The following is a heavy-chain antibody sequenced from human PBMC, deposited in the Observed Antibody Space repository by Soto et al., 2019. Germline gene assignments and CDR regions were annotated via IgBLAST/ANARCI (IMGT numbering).Heavy chain of an antibody. CDR2: IWYDGSNK. V-gene: IGHV3-33*01. CDR1: GFTFSSYG. J-gene: IGHJ6*03. D-gene: IGHD6-13*01. CDR3: ARGAAYSSSWFHYYYYMDV. Sequence: QVQLVESGGGVVQPGRSLRLSCAASGFTFSSYGMHWVRQAPGKGLEWVAVIWYDGSNKYYADSVKGRFTISRDNSKDTLYLQMNSLRAEDTAVYYCARGAAYSSSWFHYYYYMDVWGKGTTVTVSS.